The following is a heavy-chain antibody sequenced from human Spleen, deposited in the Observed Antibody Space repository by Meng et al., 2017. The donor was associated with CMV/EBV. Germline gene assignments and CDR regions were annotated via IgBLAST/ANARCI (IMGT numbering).Heavy chain of an antibody. CDR2: ISYDGNNK. Sequence: FPFSNYAVHWVRQAPGKGLEWVALISYDGNNKYYADSVKGRFTISRDNSKNTLYLQMNSLRAEDTAVYYCARVGRGRLKYGSSWYFDYWGQGTLVTVSS. CDR3: ARVGRGRLKYGSSWYFDY. CDR1: FPFSNYA. D-gene: IGHD6-13*01. J-gene: IGHJ4*02. V-gene: IGHV3-30*04.